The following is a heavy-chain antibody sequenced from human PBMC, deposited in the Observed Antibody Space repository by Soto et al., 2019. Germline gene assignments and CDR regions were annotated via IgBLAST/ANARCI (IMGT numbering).Heavy chain of an antibody. CDR2: IYYSGST. D-gene: IGHD6-13*01. V-gene: IGHV4-31*03. CDR3: ASSAQQLVHYYYYYGMDV. CDR1: GGSISSGGYY. J-gene: IGHJ6*02. Sequence: SETLSLTCTVSGGSISSGGYYWSWIRQHPGKGLEWIGYIYYSGSTYYNPSLKSRVTISVDTSKNQFSLKLSSVTAADTAVYYCASSAQQLVHYYYYYGMDVWGQGTTVTVSS.